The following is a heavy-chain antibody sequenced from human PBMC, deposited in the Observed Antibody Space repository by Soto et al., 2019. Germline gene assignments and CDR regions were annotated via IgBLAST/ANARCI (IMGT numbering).Heavy chain of an antibody. V-gene: IGHV3-48*03. CDR2: ISRSGSIK. D-gene: IGHD3-9*01. J-gene: IGHJ4*02. CDR3: ASDRYDILTGYYFYFDH. CDR1: VFTFINSD. Sequence: GWSLRLSCTSSVFTFINSDLNWVRQAPGKGLEWVSHISRSGSIKYYADSVKGRFTISRDNVKNSLYLQMNSLRVEDTAVYYCASDRYDILTGYYFYFDHWGQGTQVTVSS.